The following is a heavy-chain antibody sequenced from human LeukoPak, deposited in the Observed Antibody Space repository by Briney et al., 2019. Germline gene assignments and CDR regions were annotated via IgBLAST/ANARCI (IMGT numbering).Heavy chain of an antibody. D-gene: IGHD3-10*01. CDR2: IYHSGST. J-gene: IGHJ4*02. V-gene: IGHV4-30-2*01. CDR1: GGSISSGGYY. CDR3: ARVGSMVRGSYFDY. Sequence: PSQTLSLTCTVSGGSISSGGYYWSWIRQPPGKGLEWIGYIYHSGSTYYNPSLKSRVTISVDRSKNQFSLKLSSVTAADTAVYYCARVGSMVRGSYFDYWGQGTLVTVSS.